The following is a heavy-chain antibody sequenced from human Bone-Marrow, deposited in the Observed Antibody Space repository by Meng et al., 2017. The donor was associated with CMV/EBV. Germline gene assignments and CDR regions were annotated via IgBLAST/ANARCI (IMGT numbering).Heavy chain of an antibody. Sequence: ISSGGYYWSWIRQHPGKGLEWIGYIYYSGSTYYNPSLKSRVTISVDTSKNQFSLKLSSVTAADTAVYYCARDRTTESPYYYYGMDVWGQGTTVTVSS. CDR2: IYYSGST. CDR1: ISSGGYY. V-gene: IGHV4-31*02. CDR3: ARDRTTESPYYYYGMDV. D-gene: IGHD4-11*01. J-gene: IGHJ6*02.